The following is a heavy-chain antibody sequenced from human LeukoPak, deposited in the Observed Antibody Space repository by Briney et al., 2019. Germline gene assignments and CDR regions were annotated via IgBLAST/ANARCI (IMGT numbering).Heavy chain of an antibody. Sequence: PGGSLRLSCAASGFTFSSYGMHWVRQAPGKGLEWVAFIRYDGSNKYYADSVKGRFTISRDNSKDTLYLQMNSLRAEDTAVYYCAKDALGYCSSTSCFNNWFDPWGQGTLVTVSS. J-gene: IGHJ5*02. V-gene: IGHV3-30*02. CDR1: GFTFSSYG. CDR3: AKDALGYCSSTSCFNNWFDP. CDR2: IRYDGSNK. D-gene: IGHD2-2*01.